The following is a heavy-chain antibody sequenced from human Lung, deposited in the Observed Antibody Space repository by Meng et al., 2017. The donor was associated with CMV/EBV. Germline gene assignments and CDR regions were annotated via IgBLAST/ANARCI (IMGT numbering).Heavy chain of an antibody. V-gene: IGHV3-11*06. J-gene: IGHJ4*02. D-gene: IGHD5-18*01. Sequence: AASGFNFSDYYMSWIRQAPGKVLEWVSYISSSSSYTNYADSVKGRFTISRDNAKNSLYLQMNSLRAEDAAVYYCASGYSYGYRPDYWGQGTLVTVSS. CDR1: GFNFSDYY. CDR2: ISSSSSYT. CDR3: ASGYSYGYRPDY.